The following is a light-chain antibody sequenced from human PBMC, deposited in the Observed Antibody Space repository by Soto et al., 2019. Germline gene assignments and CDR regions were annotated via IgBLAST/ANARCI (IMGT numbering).Light chain of an antibody. CDR3: LQDYIYPRT. CDR1: QDIRTD. J-gene: IGKJ2*01. V-gene: IGKV1-6*01. Sequence: AIQMTQSPSSLSASVGDRVTITCRASQDIRTDLGWYQQKPGKAPKVLIFGASSLQSGVPLRFSGSGSGTDFTLSISSLQPEDFATYYCLQDYIYPRTFGQGTKLEIK. CDR2: GAS.